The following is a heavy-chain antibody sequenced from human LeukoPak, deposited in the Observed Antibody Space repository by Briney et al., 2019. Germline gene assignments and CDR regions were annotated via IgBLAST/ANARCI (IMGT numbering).Heavy chain of an antibody. J-gene: IGHJ4*02. Sequence: GRSLRLSCAASGFTFSSYAMHWVRQAPGKGLEWVAVISYDGSNKYYADSVKGRFTISRDNSKNTLYLQMNSLRAEDTAVYYCARDQGWLQLVFDYWGQRTLVTVSS. D-gene: IGHD5-24*01. CDR1: GFTFSSYA. CDR2: ISYDGSNK. V-gene: IGHV3-30-3*01. CDR3: ARDQGWLQLVFDY.